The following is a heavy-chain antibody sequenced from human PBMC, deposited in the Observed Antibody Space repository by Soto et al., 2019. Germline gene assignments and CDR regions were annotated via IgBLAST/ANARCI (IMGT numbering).Heavy chain of an antibody. CDR3: AKDLYDLWSDYHYYGMAV. D-gene: IGHD3-3*01. V-gene: IGHV3-30*18. J-gene: IGHJ6*02. Sequence: QMQLVESGGGVVQPGRSLRLSCAASGFTFSSYGMHWVRQAPGKGLEWVAVISYDGSNKYYADSVKGRFTISRDNSKNTLSLQMNSLRAEDTAVYYCAKDLYDLWSDYHYYGMAVWGQGTTVTVSS. CDR1: GFTFSSYG. CDR2: ISYDGSNK.